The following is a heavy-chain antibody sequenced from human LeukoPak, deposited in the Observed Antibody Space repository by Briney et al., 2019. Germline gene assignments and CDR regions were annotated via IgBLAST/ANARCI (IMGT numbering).Heavy chain of an antibody. D-gene: IGHD1-26*01. V-gene: IGHV3-30*02. Sequence: GGSLRLSCAASESTFSTYVMHWVRQAPGKGLEWVAFIWYDGSSRDYADSVKGRFTISRDNSKNTLYLQMNSLRVEDTAVYFCAKGYSGTYYDNWGQGTPVTVSS. J-gene: IGHJ4*02. CDR2: IWYDGSSR. CDR1: ESTFSTYV. CDR3: AKGYSGTYYDN.